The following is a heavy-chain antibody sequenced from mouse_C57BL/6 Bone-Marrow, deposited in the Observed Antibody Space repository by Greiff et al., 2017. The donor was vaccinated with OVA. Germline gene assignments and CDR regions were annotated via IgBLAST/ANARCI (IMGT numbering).Heavy chain of an antibody. CDR2: IDPENGDT. D-gene: IGHD1-1*01. CDR1: GFNIIDDY. Sequence: VQLQQSGAELVRPGASVKLSCTASGFNIIDDYMHWVKQRPEQGLEWIGWIDPENGDTEYASKFQGKATITADTSSNTAYLQLSSLTSEDTAVYYCTTHYYYGSSWFAYWGQGTLVTVSA. V-gene: IGHV14-4*01. CDR3: TTHYYYGSSWFAY. J-gene: IGHJ3*01.